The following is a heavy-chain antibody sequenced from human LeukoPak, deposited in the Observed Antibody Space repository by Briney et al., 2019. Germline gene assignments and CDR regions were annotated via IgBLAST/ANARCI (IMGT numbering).Heavy chain of an antibody. CDR3: AKDGGGSYLRSYYMDV. V-gene: IGHV3-30*18. D-gene: IGHD1-26*01. CDR1: GFTFSSYG. J-gene: IGHJ6*03. CDR2: ISYDGSNK. Sequence: GGSLRLSCAASGFTFSSYGMHWVRQAPGKGLEWVAVISYDGSNKYYADSVKGRFTISRDNSKNTLYLQMNSLRAEDTAVYYCAKDGGGSYLRSYYMDVWGKGTTVTVFS.